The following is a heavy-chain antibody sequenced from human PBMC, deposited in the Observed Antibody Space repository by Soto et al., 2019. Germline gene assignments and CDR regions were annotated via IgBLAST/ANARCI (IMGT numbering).Heavy chain of an antibody. CDR1: GFTFSSYW. V-gene: IGHV3-74*01. CDR3: ARGFREQVYYFDY. J-gene: IGHJ4*02. D-gene: IGHD3-10*01. Sequence: GGSLRLSCAASGFTFSSYWMHWVRQAPGKGLVWVSRINSDGSSTSYADSVKGRFTISRDNAKNTLYLQMNSLRAEDTAVYYCARGFREQVYYFDYWGQGTLVTVSS. CDR2: INSDGSST.